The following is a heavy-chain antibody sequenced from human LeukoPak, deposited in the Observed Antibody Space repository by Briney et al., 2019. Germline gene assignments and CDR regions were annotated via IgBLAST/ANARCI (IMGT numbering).Heavy chain of an antibody. J-gene: IGHJ5*02. CDR2: LSGSGGNI. V-gene: IGHV3-23*01. CDR1: GFIFSSYA. CDR3: AKDQVYSNSWYFSCS. D-gene: IGHD6-13*01. Sequence: AGGSLSLSCAASGFIFSSYAMSWVGPAPGKGLEWDSGLSGSGGNIYYADSVKGRFTISRANTKKTLQLQMRGLRAEDTAIYYCAKDQVYSNSWYFSCSWGQGNLVTVSS.